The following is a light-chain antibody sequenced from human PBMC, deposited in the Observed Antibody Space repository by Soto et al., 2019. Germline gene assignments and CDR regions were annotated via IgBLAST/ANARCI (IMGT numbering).Light chain of an antibody. CDR3: CSYAGSSPV. J-gene: IGLJ3*02. CDR2: EVS. CDR1: SSDVGSYNL. Sequence: QSALTQPASVSGSPGQSITISCTGTSSDVGSYNLVSWYQQHPGKAPKLMIYEVSNRPSGVSNRFSGSKSGNTASLTISGLQAEDEADYYCCSYAGSSPVFGGGTKLTVL. V-gene: IGLV2-23*02.